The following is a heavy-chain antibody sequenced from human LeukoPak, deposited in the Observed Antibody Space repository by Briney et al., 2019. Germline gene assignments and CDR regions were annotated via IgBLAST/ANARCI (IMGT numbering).Heavy chain of an antibody. CDR2: IKSKTDGGTT. CDR3: TTETYSSSWYGTWFDP. D-gene: IGHD6-13*01. CDR1: GFTFTNAW. V-gene: IGHV3-15*01. J-gene: IGHJ5*02. Sequence: GGSLRLPCTASGFTFTNAWMTWVRQAPGKGLEWVGRIKSKTDGGTTDYAAPVKGRFTISRDDSKNTLFLQMNSLKAEDTAIYYCTTETYSSSWYGTWFDPWGQGTLVTVSS.